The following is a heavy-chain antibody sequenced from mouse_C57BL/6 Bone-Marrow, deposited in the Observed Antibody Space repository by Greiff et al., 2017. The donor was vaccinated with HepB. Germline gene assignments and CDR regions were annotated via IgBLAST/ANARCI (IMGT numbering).Heavy chain of an antibody. V-gene: IGHV14-4*01. Sequence: VQLKESGAELVRPGASVKLSCTASGFNIKDDYMHWVKQRPEQGLEWIGWIDPENGDTEYASKFQGKATITADTSSNIAYLQLSSLTSEDTAVYYCTTSGYYMDYWGQGTSVTVSS. CDR3: TTSGYYMDY. D-gene: IGHD2-3*01. CDR1: GFNIKDDY. CDR2: IDPENGDT. J-gene: IGHJ4*01.